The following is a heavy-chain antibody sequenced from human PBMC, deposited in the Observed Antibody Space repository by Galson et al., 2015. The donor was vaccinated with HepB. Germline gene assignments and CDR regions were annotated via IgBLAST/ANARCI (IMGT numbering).Heavy chain of an antibody. Sequence: SVKVSCKASGGTFSSYAISWVRQAPGQGLEWMGRIIPILGIANYAQKFQGRVTITADKSTSTAYMELSSLRSEDTAVYYCARDRYTAMATIRTNWFDPWGQGTLVTVSS. CDR3: ARDRYTAMATIRTNWFDP. CDR2: IIPILGIA. D-gene: IGHD5-18*01. V-gene: IGHV1-69*04. J-gene: IGHJ5*02. CDR1: GGTFSSYA.